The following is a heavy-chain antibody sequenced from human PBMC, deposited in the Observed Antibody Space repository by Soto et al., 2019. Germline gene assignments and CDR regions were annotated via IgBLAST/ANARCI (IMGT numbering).Heavy chain of an antibody. CDR2: IYYSGST. CDR1: YGTISNSSYY. J-gene: IGHJ3*01. D-gene: IGHD3-10*01. V-gene: IGHV4-61*01. Sequence: FEPLSLTNTVSYGTISNSSYYWSSIRQPPGKGLEWIGYIYYSGSTNYNPSLKSRVTISVDTSKNQFSLKLSSVTAAVTAVYYCARVWGGAFDFWGQGTMVTV. CDR3: ARVWGGAFDF.